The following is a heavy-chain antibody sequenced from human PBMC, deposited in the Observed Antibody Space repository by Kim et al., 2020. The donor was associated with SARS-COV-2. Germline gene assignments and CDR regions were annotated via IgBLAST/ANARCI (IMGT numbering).Heavy chain of an antibody. CDR1: GFTFNDSY. CDR3: ARGGGLSGFFDY. D-gene: IGHD3-10*01. Sequence: GGSLRLSCAASGFTFNDSYMSWIRQAPGKGLEWVSYISSSTGYTNYADSVKGLFTISRDNAKNSLYLQMNSLRAEDMAVYYCARGGGLSGFFDYWGQGT. CDR2: ISSSTGYT. J-gene: IGHJ4*02. V-gene: IGHV3-11*05.